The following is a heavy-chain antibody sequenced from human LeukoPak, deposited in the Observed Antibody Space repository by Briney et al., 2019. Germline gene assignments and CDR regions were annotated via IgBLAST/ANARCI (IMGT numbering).Heavy chain of an antibody. CDR2: IGGYNGNT. CDR3: ARAAADPLKPTGLKD. CDR1: GYTFTTYG. V-gene: IGHV1-18*01. D-gene: IGHD1-14*01. J-gene: IGHJ6*02. Sequence: AAVKVSSKASGYTFTTYGVTWVRHGAGQGLEWRGWIGGYNGNTGNAQKLQGRVTMTTDTSTNTDYMEVRTLRSDDSAVYDCARAAADPLKPTGLKDWGQGTTVIVSS.